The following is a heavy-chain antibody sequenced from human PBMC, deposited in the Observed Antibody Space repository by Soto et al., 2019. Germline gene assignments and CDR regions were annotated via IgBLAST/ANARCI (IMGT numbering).Heavy chain of an antibody. CDR1: GGSFSGYY. V-gene: IGHV4-34*01. CDR2: INHSGST. Sequence: QVQLQQWGAGLLKPSETLSLTCAVYGGSFSGYYWTWIRQPPGKGLEWIGEINHSGSTIYNPSLKSRVTISVETSKNQFSLKLSAVSAADTAVYYCVREGGQRVGRGHFDYWGQGTLVTVSS. D-gene: IGHD6-6*01. CDR3: VREGGQRVGRGHFDY. J-gene: IGHJ4*02.